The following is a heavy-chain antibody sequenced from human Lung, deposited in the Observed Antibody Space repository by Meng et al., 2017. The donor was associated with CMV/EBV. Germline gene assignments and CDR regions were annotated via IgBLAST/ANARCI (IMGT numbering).Heavy chain of an antibody. CDR3: ARNWGYNDGTSYYWGMFDY. J-gene: IGHJ4*02. CDR2: ISFSGTTM. D-gene: IGHD3-22*01. Sequence: SXAASGFTFSDYSLNWVCQAPGKGLEWISYISFSGTTMYYADSVKGRFTISRDYAKNSLYLQMNSLRSEDTAVYYCARNWGYNDGTSYYWGMFDYWXQGTLVTVSS. V-gene: IGHV3-48*04. CDR1: GFTFSDYS.